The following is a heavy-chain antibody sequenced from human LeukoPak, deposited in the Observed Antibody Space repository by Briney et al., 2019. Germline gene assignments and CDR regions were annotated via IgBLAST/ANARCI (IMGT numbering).Heavy chain of an antibody. CDR2: IVVGSGNT. J-gene: IGHJ4*02. V-gene: IGHV1-58*01. CDR1: GFTFTSSA. Sequence: SVKLSCKASGFTFTSSAVQWVRQARGQRLEWIGWIVVGSGNTNYAQKFQERVTITRDMSTSTAYMELSSLRSEDTAVYYCAASPDYYDSSGYSYYFDYWGQGTLVTVSS. CDR3: AASPDYYDSSGYSYYFDY. D-gene: IGHD3-22*01.